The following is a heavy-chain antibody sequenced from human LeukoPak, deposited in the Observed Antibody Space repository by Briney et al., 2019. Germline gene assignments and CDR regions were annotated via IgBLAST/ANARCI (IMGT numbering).Heavy chain of an antibody. Sequence: ASVKVSCKASGYTFTSYAMNWVRQAPGQGLEWMGWINTNTGNPTYAQGFTGRFVFSLGTSVSTAYLQISSLKAEDTAVYYCARDLSVDIVATIGKNWFNPWGQGTLVTVSS. CDR3: ARDLSVDIVATIGKNWFNP. J-gene: IGHJ5*02. V-gene: IGHV7-4-1*02. D-gene: IGHD5-12*01. CDR2: INTNTGNP. CDR1: GYTFTSYA.